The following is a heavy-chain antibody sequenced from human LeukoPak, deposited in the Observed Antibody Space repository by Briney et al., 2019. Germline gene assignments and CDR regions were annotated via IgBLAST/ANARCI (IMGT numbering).Heavy chain of an antibody. V-gene: IGHV3-64D*06. CDR3: VKDGSGSYYTYYFDY. D-gene: IGHD3-10*01. CDR1: GFTFSRYA. Sequence: GGSVRLSCSASGFTFSRYAMHWVRQAPGKGLEYVSAISSNGGSTYYADSVKGRFTISRDNSKNTLYLQMSSLRTEDTAVYYCVKDGSGSYYTYYFDYWGQGTLVTVSS. CDR2: ISSNGGST. J-gene: IGHJ4*02.